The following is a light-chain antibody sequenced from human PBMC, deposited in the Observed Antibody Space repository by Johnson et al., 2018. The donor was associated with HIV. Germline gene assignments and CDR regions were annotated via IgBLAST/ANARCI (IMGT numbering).Light chain of an antibody. CDR2: EKN. Sequence: QSVLTQPPSVSAAPGQKVTISCSGSTYNIGNNYVSWYQQLPGTAPTLLIYEKNKRPSGIPDRFSASKSGTSATLDITGLQTGDEADYYCGTWDSGLGAHYVFGTRTKVTVL. V-gene: IGLV1-51*02. CDR1: TYNIGNNY. J-gene: IGLJ1*01. CDR3: GTWDSGLGAHYV.